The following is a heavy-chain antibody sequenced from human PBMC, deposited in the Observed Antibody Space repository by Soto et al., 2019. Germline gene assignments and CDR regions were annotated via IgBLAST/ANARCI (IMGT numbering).Heavy chain of an antibody. CDR3: AKPGIMITSGSNDAFHI. Sequence: GASVKVSCKASGYTFTTYSIHWVRQAPGQRLEWMGWINAGNGNIRYSQKFQGRVTFARDTSASTAYMELSSLSSEDTAMYYCAKPGIMITSGSNDAFHIWGQGTMVTVSS. D-gene: IGHD3-16*01. CDR1: GYTFTTYS. V-gene: IGHV1-3*01. CDR2: INAGNGNI. J-gene: IGHJ3*02.